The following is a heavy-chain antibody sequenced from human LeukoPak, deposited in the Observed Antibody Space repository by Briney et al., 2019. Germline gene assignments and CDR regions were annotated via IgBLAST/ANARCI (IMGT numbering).Heavy chain of an antibody. CDR2: INPNSGGT. V-gene: IGHV1-2*02. CDR3: ARGSSYYDSSGYFDY. CDR1: GYTFTGYY. J-gene: IGHJ4*02. Sequence: ASVKVSCKASGYTFTGYYMHWVRQAPGQGLEWMGWINPNSGGTNYAQKFQGRVTMTRDTSISTAYMELSRLRSDDTAVYYCARGSSYYDSSGYFDYWGQGTLVTVSS. D-gene: IGHD3-22*01.